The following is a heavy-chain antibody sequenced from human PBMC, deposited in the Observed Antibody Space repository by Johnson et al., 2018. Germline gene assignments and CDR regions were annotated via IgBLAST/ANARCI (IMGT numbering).Heavy chain of an antibody. D-gene: IGHD6-13*01. J-gene: IGHJ6*02. V-gene: IGHV3-30*03. CDR3: AGDAIAAAGTGLPYYYYGMDV. Sequence: QVQLVESGGGLVQPGGSLRLSCAGSGFTFSSYYMTWVRQAPGKGLEWLAVLAYDGSNIMYADSVKGRFTISRDNSKNTLYLQMNSLRAEDTAVYYWAGDAIAAAGTGLPYYYYGMDVWGQGTTVTVSS. CDR2: LAYDGSNI. CDR1: GFTFSSYY.